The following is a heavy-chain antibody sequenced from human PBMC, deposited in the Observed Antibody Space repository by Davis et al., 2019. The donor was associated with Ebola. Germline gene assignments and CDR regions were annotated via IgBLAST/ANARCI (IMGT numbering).Heavy chain of an antibody. Sequence: ASVTVSCKASGYTFTGYYMHWVRQAPGQGLEWMGRINPHSGITNYAQKFQGSVTMTRDTSISTAYMELSRLRSDDTAVYYCARGADYGGAFDIWGQGTMVTVSS. CDR3: ARGADYGGAFDI. V-gene: IGHV1-2*06. D-gene: IGHD4-23*01. J-gene: IGHJ3*02. CDR2: INPHSGIT. CDR1: GYTFTGYY.